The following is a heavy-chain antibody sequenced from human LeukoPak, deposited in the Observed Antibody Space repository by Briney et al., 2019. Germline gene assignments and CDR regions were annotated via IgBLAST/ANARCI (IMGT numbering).Heavy chain of an antibody. CDR3: ARPELGSTYYYYGMDV. CDR1: GFTFSSYA. D-gene: IGHD2-2*01. Sequence: GRSLRLSCAASGFTFSSYAMHWVRQAPGKGLEWVAVISYDGSNKYYADSVKGRFTISRDNSKNTLYLQMNSLRAEDTAVHYCARPELGSTYYYYGMDVWGQGTTVTVSS. CDR2: ISYDGSNK. J-gene: IGHJ6*02. V-gene: IGHV3-30-3*01.